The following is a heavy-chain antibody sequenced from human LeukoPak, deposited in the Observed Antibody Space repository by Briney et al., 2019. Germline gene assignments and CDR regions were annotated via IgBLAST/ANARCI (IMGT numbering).Heavy chain of an antibody. Sequence: PGGALRLSCAASGFTFSSYDMHGVRQATGKGLEWVSAIGIAGDTFYPGSVKGRFTISRENAKNSLYLQLDNLRAGDTAVYYCARVLGGSSRSYYGMDVWGQGTTVTVSS. CDR3: ARVLGGSSRSYYGMDV. CDR1: GFTFSSYD. CDR2: IGIAGDT. D-gene: IGHD6-13*01. J-gene: IGHJ6*02. V-gene: IGHV3-13*04.